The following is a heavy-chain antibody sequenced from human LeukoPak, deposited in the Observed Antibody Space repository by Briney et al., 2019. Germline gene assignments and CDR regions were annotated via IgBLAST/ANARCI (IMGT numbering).Heavy chain of an antibody. J-gene: IGHJ4*02. CDR3: ARGDSSSWPYYFDY. CDR2: IYDSGST. Sequence: PSETLSLTCTVSGGSISSYWWSWIRQPPGKGLEWIGYIYDSGSTNYNPSLKSRVTISVDTSKNQFSLKLSSVTAADTAVYYCARGDSSSWPYYFDYWGQGTLVTVSS. V-gene: IGHV4-59*08. D-gene: IGHD6-13*01. CDR1: GGSISSYW.